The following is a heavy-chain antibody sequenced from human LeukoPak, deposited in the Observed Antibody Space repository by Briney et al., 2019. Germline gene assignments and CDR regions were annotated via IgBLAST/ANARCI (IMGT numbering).Heavy chain of an antibody. CDR3: ARASGYGGTSGYFDY. V-gene: IGHV3-48*01. CDR2: ISSSSSTI. CDR1: GFTFSSYS. D-gene: IGHD4-23*01. Sequence: PGGSLRLSCAASGFTFSSYSMNWVRQAPGKGLEWVSYISSSSSTIYYADSVKGRFTISRDNAKNLLYLQMNSLRAEDTAVYYCARASGYGGTSGYFDYWGQGTLVTVSS. J-gene: IGHJ4*02.